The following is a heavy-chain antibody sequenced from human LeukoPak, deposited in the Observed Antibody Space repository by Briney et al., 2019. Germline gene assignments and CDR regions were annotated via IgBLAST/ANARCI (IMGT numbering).Heavy chain of an antibody. J-gene: IGHJ4*02. CDR1: GGTFSSYA. V-gene: IGHV1-69*05. CDR2: IIPIFGTA. D-gene: IGHD4-17*01. CDR3: VYGDYLYYFDY. Sequence: ASVKVSCKASGGTFSSYAISWVRQAPGQGLEWMGGIIPIFGTANYAQKFQGRVTVTTDESTSTAYMELSSLRSEDTAVYYCVYGDYLYYFDYWGQGTLVTVSS.